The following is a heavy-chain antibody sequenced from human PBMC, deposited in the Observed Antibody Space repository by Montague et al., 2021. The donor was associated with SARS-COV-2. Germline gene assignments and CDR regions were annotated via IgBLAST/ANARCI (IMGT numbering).Heavy chain of an antibody. CDR2: IYWDDDK. CDR3: AHRPTLYSGYVARPFDP. D-gene: IGHD5-12*01. Sequence: PALVKPTQTLTLTCTFSGFSLSTSGVGVGWIRQPPGKALEWLALIYWDDDKRYSPSLKSRLTITKDTSKNQVVLTMTNMDPVDTATYYCAHRPTLYSGYVARPFDPWGQGTLVTVSS. J-gene: IGHJ5*02. CDR1: GFSLSTSGVG. V-gene: IGHV2-5*02.